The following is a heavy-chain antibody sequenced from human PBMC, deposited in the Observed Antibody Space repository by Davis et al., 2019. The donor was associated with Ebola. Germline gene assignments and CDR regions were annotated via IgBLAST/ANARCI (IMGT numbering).Heavy chain of an antibody. D-gene: IGHD2/OR15-2a*01. V-gene: IGHV3-23*01. CDR2: ISGNSGST. CDR1: EFTFRSYA. CDR3: VKDTSNIWFDV. J-gene: IGHJ3*01. Sequence: PGGSLRLSCAASEFTFRSYAMSWVRQAPGQGLEWVSLISGNSGSTYYVDSVKGRFTISRDNSKNTLHLQMNSLRVEDTAMYYCVKDTSNIWFDVWGQGTLVTVSA.